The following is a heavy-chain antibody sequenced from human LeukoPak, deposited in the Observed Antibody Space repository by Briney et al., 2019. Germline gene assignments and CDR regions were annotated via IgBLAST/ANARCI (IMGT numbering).Heavy chain of an antibody. Sequence: PSETLSLTCTVSGGSISSGGYYWSWIRQHPGKGLEWIGYIYYSGSTYYNPSLKSRVTISVDTSKNQFSLKLSSVTAADTAVYYCATNFSGYYLIGIEWYAFDIWGQGTMVTVSS. CDR3: ATNFSGYYLIGIEWYAFDI. CDR1: GGSISSGGYY. J-gene: IGHJ3*02. V-gene: IGHV4-31*03. D-gene: IGHD3-22*01. CDR2: IYYSGST.